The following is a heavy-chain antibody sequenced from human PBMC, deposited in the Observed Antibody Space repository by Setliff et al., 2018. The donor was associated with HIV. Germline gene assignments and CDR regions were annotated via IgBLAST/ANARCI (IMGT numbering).Heavy chain of an antibody. CDR3: ARAGEYRFDY. CDR1: GFSFSNYW. J-gene: IGHJ4*02. Sequence: SCKASGFSFSNYWMHWVRQAPGEGPVWVSRINSDGSIIDYADSVKGRFTISRDNAKNTLYLQMNSLRVDDTAVYYCARAGEYRFDYWGQGTLVTVSS. V-gene: IGHV3-74*01. D-gene: IGHD2-2*01. CDR2: INSDGSII.